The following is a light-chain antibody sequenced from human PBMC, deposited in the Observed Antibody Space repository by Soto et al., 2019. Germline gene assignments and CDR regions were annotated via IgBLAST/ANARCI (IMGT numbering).Light chain of an antibody. CDR1: SSNIGNNY. CDR2: AND. J-gene: IGLJ2*01. V-gene: IGLV1-51*01. CDR3: GTWDSSLTSVV. Sequence: QSVLTQPPSVSAAPGQKVTISCSGSSSNIGNNYVSWYQQLPGAAPKLLIYANDKRPSGIPDRFSGSKSDTSATLGITGLQTGDEADYYCGTWDSSLTSVVFGGGTKLTVL.